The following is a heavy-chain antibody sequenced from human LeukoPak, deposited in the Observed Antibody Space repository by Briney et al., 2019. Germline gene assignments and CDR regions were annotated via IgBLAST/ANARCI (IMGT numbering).Heavy chain of an antibody. J-gene: IGHJ4*02. CDR3: VKDAREVPYYYQSGPLDY. CDR1: GFPFDESA. CDR2: ISWNSGSM. V-gene: IGHV3-9*01. D-gene: IGHD3-10*01. Sequence: GRSLRLSCAASGFPFDESAMHWVRQAPGKGLEWVSGISWNSGSMEYADSVKGRFTISRDNAKKSLFLQMNSLRPEDTALYFCVKDAREVPYYYQSGPLDYWGQGTLVIVSS.